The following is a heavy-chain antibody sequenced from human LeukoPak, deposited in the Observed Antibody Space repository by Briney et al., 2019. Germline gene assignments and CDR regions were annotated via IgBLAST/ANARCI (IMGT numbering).Heavy chain of an antibody. CDR3: ARVGAAAGTDY. V-gene: IGHV1-69*04. D-gene: IGHD6-13*01. Sequence: SVKVSCKASGGTFSSYAISWVRQAPGQGLEWMGRIIPILGIADYAQKFQGRVTITADKSTSTAYMELSSLRSEDTAVYYCARVGAAAGTDYWGQGTLVTVSS. J-gene: IGHJ4*02. CDR1: GGTFSSYA. CDR2: IIPILGIA.